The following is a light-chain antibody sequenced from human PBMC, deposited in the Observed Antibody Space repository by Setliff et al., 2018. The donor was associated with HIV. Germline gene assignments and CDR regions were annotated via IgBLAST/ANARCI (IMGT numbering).Light chain of an antibody. V-gene: IGLV2-14*01. CDR3: SSYAITNTLP. CDR1: SSDVGGYNY. Sequence: QSALTQPASVSGSPGQSITISCTGTSSDVGGYNYVSWYQQHPGKAPKLIIYEVRNQPSGVSNRFSGSKSGNTASLTISGLQAEDEGDYYCSSYAITNTLPFGTGTKVTVL. CDR2: EVR. J-gene: IGLJ1*01.